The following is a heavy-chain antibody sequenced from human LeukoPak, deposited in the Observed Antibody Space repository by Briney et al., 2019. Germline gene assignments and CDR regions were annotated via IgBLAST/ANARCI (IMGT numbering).Heavy chain of an antibody. CDR1: GFSFSDFY. J-gene: IGHJ4*02. D-gene: IGHD2-8*01. CDR3: AKCTSLFFVDY. Sequence: GGSLRLSCAASGFSFSDFYMSWIRQAPGKGLEWISYISRSGDTIYYADSVKGRFTISRDNAKDSLYLQMNSLRAEDTAVYYCAKCTSLFFVDYWAQGTLVTVSS. CDR2: ISRSGDTI. V-gene: IGHV3-11*01.